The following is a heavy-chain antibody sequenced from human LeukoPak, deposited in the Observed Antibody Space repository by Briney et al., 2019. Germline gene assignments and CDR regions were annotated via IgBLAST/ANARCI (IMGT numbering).Heavy chain of an antibody. Sequence: GGSLRLSCAASEFTLSSYAMTWVRQAPGRGLEWVSSVDGGGGGTYYADSVKGRFTISRDNSKDTLYLQMNGLRAEDTAVYFCAKQSAGSAAWYSLHYDFWGQGTPVTVSS. CDR2: VDGGGGGT. CDR1: EFTLSSYA. D-gene: IGHD6-13*01. J-gene: IGHJ4*02. CDR3: AKQSAGSAAWYSLHYDF. V-gene: IGHV3-23*01.